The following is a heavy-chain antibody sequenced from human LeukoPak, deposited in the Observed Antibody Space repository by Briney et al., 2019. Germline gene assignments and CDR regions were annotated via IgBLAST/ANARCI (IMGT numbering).Heavy chain of an antibody. D-gene: IGHD2-15*01. CDR1: GGSISSGDYY. V-gene: IGHV4-30-4*01. CDR3: ARDCSGGSCYSHHRFDY. J-gene: IGHJ4*02. Sequence: PSETLSLICTVSGGSISSGDYYWSWIRQPPGKGLEWIGYIYYSGSTYYNPSLKSRVTISVDTSKNQFSLKLSSVTAADTAVYYCARDCSGGSCYSHHRFDYWGQGTLVTVSS. CDR2: IYYSGST.